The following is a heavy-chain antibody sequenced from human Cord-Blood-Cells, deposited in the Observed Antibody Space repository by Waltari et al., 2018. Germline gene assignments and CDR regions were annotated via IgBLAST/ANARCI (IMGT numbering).Heavy chain of an antibody. D-gene: IGHD3-3*01. CDR3: ARYYDFWSGDAFDI. CDR2: INHSGST. CDR1: GGSFSGYY. V-gene: IGHV4-34*01. Sequence: QVQLQQWGAGLLKPSETLSLTCAVYGGSFSGYYWSWIRQPPGKGLEWIGEINHSGSTTYNPSLKSRVTISVDTSKNQFSLKLSSVTAADTAVYYCARYYDFWSGDAFDIWGQGTMVTVSS. J-gene: IGHJ3*02.